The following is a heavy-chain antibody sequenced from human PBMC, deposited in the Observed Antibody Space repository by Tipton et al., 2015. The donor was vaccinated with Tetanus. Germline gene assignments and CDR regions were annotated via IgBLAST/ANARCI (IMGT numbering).Heavy chain of an antibody. CDR3: ARDQGGGRVVRLNWFDP. CDR1: GGSVSSGGYF. D-gene: IGHD6-6*01. J-gene: IGHJ5*02. CDR2: IYYSGST. Sequence: LRLSCTASGGSVSSGGYFWNWIRQQPGKGPEWIGYIYYSGSTFYNPSFKSRVTISVDTSKNQFSLSLNSVTAADTAVYFCARDQGGGRVVRLNWFDPWGQGTLVTVSS. V-gene: IGHV4-31*02.